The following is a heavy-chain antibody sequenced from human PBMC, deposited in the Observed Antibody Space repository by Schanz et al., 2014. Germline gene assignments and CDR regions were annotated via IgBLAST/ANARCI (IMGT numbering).Heavy chain of an antibody. Sequence: GPEVKEPGASVKVSCKTSGYTFSDYGISWVPQAPGQGPEFMGWISTFRNEDTNSAQRFQGRLTMTTDTSTSTAYMELRSLRSDDTAVYYCARGYGDSRTDFWGQGTLVTVSS. J-gene: IGHJ4*02. CDR3: ARGYGDSRTDF. D-gene: IGHD4-17*01. V-gene: IGHV1-18*01. CDR1: GYTFSDYG. CDR2: ISTFRNEDT.